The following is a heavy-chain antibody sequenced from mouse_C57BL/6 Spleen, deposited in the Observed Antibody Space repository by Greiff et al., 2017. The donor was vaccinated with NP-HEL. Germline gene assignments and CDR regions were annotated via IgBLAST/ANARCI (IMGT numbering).Heavy chain of an antibody. D-gene: IGHD1-1*01. V-gene: IGHV1-82*01. CDR3: ARSITTVVGAY. Sequence: QVQLKESGPDLVKPGASVKISCKASGYAFSSSWMNWVKQRPGKGLEWIGRIYPGDGDTNYNGKFKGKATLTADKSSSTAYMQLSSLTSEDSAVYFCARSITTVVGAYWGQGTLVTVSA. J-gene: IGHJ3*01. CDR1: GYAFSSSW. CDR2: IYPGDGDT.